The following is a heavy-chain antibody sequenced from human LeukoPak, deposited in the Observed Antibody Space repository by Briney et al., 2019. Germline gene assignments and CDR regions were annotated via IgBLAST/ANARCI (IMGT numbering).Heavy chain of an antibody. D-gene: IGHD1-1*01. V-gene: IGHV3-23*01. CDR3: AKSNSYFDY. J-gene: IGHJ4*02. CDR1: GFTFSDYA. Sequence: PGGSLRLSCAASGFTFSDYAMRWVRQAPGKGLEWVSSISGSGGTTYYADSVKGRFTVSRDNSKNTVYLQMNSLRADDTAVYYCAKSNSYFDYWGQGTLVTVSS. CDR2: ISGSGGTT.